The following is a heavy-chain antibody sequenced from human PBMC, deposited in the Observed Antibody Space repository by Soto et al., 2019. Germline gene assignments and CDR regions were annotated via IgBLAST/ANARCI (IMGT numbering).Heavy chain of an antibody. J-gene: IGHJ4*02. CDR2: IKSKTDGGTT. CDR3: TTDPIAERQRELLWFGELYYFDY. Sequence: GGSLRLSCAASGFTFSNAWMSWVRQAPGKGLEWVGRIKSKTDGGTTDYAAPVKGRFTISRDDSKNTLYLQMNSLKTEDTAVYYCTTDPIAERQRELLWFGELYYFDYWGQGTLVTVSS. V-gene: IGHV3-15*01. CDR1: GFTFSNAW. D-gene: IGHD3-10*01.